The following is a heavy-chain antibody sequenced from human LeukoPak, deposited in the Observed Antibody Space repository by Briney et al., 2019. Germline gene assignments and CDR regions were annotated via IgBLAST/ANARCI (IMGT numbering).Heavy chain of an antibody. CDR3: ARGLDNGDW. J-gene: IGHJ4*02. D-gene: IGHD1-1*01. Sequence: GGSLRLSCAASGFIFSTSWMYWVRQAPGKGLVWVSRTGPDGTDTRYADPVKGRFTISRDNANNSLYLEMNNLRAEDTAVYYCARGLDNGDWWGQGTLVTVSP. CDR2: TGPDGTDT. CDR1: GFIFSTSW. V-gene: IGHV3-74*01.